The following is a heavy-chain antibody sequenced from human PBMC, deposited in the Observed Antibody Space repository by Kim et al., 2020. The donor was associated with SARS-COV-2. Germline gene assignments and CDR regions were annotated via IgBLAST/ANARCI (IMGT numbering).Heavy chain of an antibody. CDR2: ISWNSGSI. D-gene: IGHD6-19*01. Sequence: GGSLRLSCAASGFTFGDYAMHWVRQAPGKGLEWVSGISWNSGSIGYADSVKGRFTISRDNAKNSLYLQMNSLRAEDTALYYCAKDSAIAVAGTIDYWGQGTLVTVSS. CDR1: GFTFGDYA. CDR3: AKDSAIAVAGTIDY. V-gene: IGHV3-9*01. J-gene: IGHJ4*02.